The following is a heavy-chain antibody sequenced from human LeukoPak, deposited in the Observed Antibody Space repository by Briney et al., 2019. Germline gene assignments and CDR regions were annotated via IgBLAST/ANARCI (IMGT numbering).Heavy chain of an antibody. CDR2: INHSGST. D-gene: IGHD3-10*01. CDR3: ARVGPYYGLGSYDY. Sequence: SETLSLTCAVYGGSFSGYYWSWIRQPPGKGLEWIGEINHSGSTNYNPSLKSRVTISVDTPKNQFSLKLSSVTAADTAVYYCARVGPYYGLGSYDYWGQGTLVTVSS. J-gene: IGHJ4*02. V-gene: IGHV4-34*01. CDR1: GGSFSGYY.